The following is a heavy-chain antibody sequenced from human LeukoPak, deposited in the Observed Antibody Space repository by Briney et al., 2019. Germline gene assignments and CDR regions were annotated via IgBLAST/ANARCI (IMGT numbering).Heavy chain of an antibody. CDR1: GYTFTSYD. D-gene: IGHD6-19*01. CDR3: ARGRYSSGWANYY. V-gene: IGHV1-8*01. Sequence: ASVKVSCKASGYTFTSYDINWVRQATGQGLEWMGWMNPNSGNTGCAQKFQGRVTMTRNTSISTAYMELSSLRSEDTAVYYCARGRYSSGWANYYWGQGTLVTVSS. J-gene: IGHJ4*02. CDR2: MNPNSGNT.